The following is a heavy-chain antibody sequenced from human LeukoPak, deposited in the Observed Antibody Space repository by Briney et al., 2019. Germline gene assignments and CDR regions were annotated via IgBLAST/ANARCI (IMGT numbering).Heavy chain of an antibody. J-gene: IGHJ4*02. Sequence: GGSLRLSCAASGFTVSSYYMTWVRQAPGKGLEWVSVMYSGGSTYYADSVKGRVAISRDNSQNTLYLQMNSLRAEDTAVYYCAKDWGRCSTTSCYLVYWGQGTLVTVSS. CDR3: AKDWGRCSTTSCYLVY. V-gene: IGHV3-66*01. D-gene: IGHD2-2*01. CDR1: GFTVSSYY. CDR2: MYSGGST.